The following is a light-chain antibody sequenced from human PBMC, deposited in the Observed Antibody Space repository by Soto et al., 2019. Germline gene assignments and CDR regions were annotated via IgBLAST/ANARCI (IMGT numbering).Light chain of an antibody. Sequence: QSVLTQSSSASASLGSSVKLTCILSSGHNTYIIAWHQQQPGKAPRFLMTLDRSGSYNRGSGVPDRFSGSSSGADRYLTISNLQYEDEGDYYCEPWDSNNHKVFGGGTKLTVL. J-gene: IGLJ3*02. V-gene: IGLV4-60*02. CDR3: EPWDSNNHKV. CDR1: SGHNTYI. CDR2: LDRSGSY.